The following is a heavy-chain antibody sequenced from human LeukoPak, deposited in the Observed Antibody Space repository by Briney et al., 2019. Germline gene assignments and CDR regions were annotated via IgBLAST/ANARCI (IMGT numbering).Heavy chain of an antibody. CDR2: IYYSGST. D-gene: IGHD5-18*01. J-gene: IGHJ6*04. V-gene: IGHV4-61*01. CDR3: ARGGAMVFLEVRYYYYGMDV. CDR1: GGSVSSGSYY. Sequence: PSETLSLTCTVSGGSVSSGSYYRSWIRQPPGKGLEWIGYIYYSGSTNYNPSLKSRVTISVDTSKNQFSLKLSSVTAADTAVYYCARGGAMVFLEVRYYYYGMDVWGKGTTVTVSS.